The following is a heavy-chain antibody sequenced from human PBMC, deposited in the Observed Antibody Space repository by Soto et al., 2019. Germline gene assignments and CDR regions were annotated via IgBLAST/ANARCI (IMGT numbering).Heavy chain of an antibody. J-gene: IGHJ4*02. CDR3: ARPARPRYDSSGYYYYPFDY. V-gene: IGHV1-69*01. CDR2: IIPIFGTA. D-gene: IGHD3-22*01. Sequence: QVQLVQSGAEVKKPGSSVKVSCKASGGTFSSYAISWVRQAPGQGLEWMGGIIPIFGTANYAQKFQGRVTITADESTSTAYMELSSLRSEDTAVYYCARPARPRYDSSGYYYYPFDYWGQGTLVTVSS. CDR1: GGTFSSYA.